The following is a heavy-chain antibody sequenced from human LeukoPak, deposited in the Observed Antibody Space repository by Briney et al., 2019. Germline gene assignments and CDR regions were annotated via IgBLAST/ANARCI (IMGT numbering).Heavy chain of an antibody. Sequence: PSETLSLTCTVSGGCISGYYWSWIRQPPGKGLEWIGFIHYSGSTNYNPSLKSRVTISVDTSKNQFSLKLSSLTAADTAVYYCARYGSGSYHFDYWGQGTLVTVSS. J-gene: IGHJ4*02. V-gene: IGHV4-59*01. CDR1: GGCISGYY. D-gene: IGHD3-10*01. CDR2: IHYSGST. CDR3: ARYGSGSYHFDY.